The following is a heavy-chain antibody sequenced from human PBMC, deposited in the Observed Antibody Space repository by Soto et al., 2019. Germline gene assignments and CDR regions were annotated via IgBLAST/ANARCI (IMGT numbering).Heavy chain of an antibody. CDR3: AKDPLLGRYYFDY. CDR1: GFTFSSYG. CDR2: ISYDGSNK. Sequence: SLRLSCAASGFTFSSYGMHWVRQAPGKGLEWVAVISYDGSNKYYADPVKGRFTISRDNSKNTLYLQMNSLRAEDTAVYYCAKDPLLGRYYFDYWGQGTLVTVSS. V-gene: IGHV3-30*18. D-gene: IGHD1-26*01. J-gene: IGHJ4*02.